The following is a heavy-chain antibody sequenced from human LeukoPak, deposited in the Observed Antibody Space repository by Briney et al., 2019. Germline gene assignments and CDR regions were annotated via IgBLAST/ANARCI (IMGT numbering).Heavy chain of an antibody. Sequence: PGGSLRLSCAASGFTFSSYGMHWVRQAPGKGLEWVAFIRYDGSNKYYADSVKGRFTISGDNSKSTLYLQMNSLRAEDTAVYYCAKVPLWSGYYSAFDIWGQGTMVTVSS. CDR2: IRYDGSNK. J-gene: IGHJ3*02. CDR3: AKVPLWSGYYSAFDI. CDR1: GFTFSSYG. V-gene: IGHV3-30*02. D-gene: IGHD3-3*01.